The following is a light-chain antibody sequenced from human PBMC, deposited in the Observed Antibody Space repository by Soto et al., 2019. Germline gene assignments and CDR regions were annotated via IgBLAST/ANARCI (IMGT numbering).Light chain of an antibody. CDR2: GAS. CDR1: QSVSSSY. J-gene: IGKJ3*01. Sequence: EIVLTQSPVTLSLSPGESATLSCRASQSVSSSYLAWYQQKPGQAPRLLIYGASSRATGIPDRFSGSGSGTDFTLTISRLEPEDFAVYYCQQYGSSPPVTFGPGTKVDIK. V-gene: IGKV3-20*01. CDR3: QQYGSSPPVT.